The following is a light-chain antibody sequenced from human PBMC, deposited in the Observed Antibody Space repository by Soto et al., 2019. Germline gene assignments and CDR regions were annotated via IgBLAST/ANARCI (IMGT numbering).Light chain of an antibody. CDR3: NSFTTGNPWV. Sequence: QSALTQPASVSGSPGQSITISCTGTSSDVGTYNYVSWYQQHPGKAPKLMIYEVSNRPSGVSNRFSGSKSGDTASLTISGLQAEDEADYYCNSFTTGNPWVFGGGTKVTVL. CDR1: SSDVGTYNY. V-gene: IGLV2-14*01. CDR2: EVS. J-gene: IGLJ3*02.